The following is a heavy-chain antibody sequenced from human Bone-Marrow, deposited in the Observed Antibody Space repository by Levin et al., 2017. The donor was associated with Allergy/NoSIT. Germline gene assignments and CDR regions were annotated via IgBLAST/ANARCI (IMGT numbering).Heavy chain of an antibody. V-gene: IGHV3-48*02. CDR3: ARDPARGYYDRSGYSGDD. CDR2: ITSSGDSK. D-gene: IGHD3-22*01. Sequence: GGSLRLSCAASGFTFTHYTMNWVRQAPGKGLEWVSFITSSGDSKYYADSVKGRFTISRDNAKNSLYLQLNRLRDEDTAMYYCARDPARGYYDRSGYSGDDWGQGALVTVSS. J-gene: IGHJ4*02. CDR1: GFTFTHYT.